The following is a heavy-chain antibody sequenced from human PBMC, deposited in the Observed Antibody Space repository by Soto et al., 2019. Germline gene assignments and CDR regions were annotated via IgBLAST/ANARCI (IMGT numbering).Heavy chain of an antibody. CDR3: ARAKDFSDGAKHGLDV. CDR1: GFSLSTYS. J-gene: IGHJ6*02. Sequence: GGSLRLSCAASGFSLSTYSINWVRQAPGKGLERVSYISSNSKIIYHADSVKGRFTISRDNALNSVFLQMNSLRDEDTAVYYCARAKDFSDGAKHGLDVWGQGTSVTVSS. D-gene: IGHD3-3*01. CDR2: ISSNSKII. V-gene: IGHV3-48*02.